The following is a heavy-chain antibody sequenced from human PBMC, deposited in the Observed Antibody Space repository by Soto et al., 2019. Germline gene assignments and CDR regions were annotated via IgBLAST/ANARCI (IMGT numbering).Heavy chain of an antibody. V-gene: IGHV4-61*01. J-gene: IGHJ5*02. D-gene: IGHD6-6*01. CDR3: ARDPRVYSSSHFFDP. CDR2: IYYSGST. CDR1: GASVSSGSHY. Sequence: SETMSLTCSVSGASVSSGSHYWRWIRQAPGKGLEWIGFIYYSGSTNYNPSLKSRVTISVETSKNQFSLKVSSVTAADTAVYCWARDPRVYSSSHFFDPWGQGTLVTVYS.